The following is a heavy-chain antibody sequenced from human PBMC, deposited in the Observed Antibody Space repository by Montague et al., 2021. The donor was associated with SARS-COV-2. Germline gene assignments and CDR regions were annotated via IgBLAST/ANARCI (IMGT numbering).Heavy chain of an antibody. CDR2: IHYSGST. D-gene: IGHD3-3*01. CDR1: GGSVSSSNYY. V-gene: IGHV4-39*01. Sequence: SETLSLTCTVSGGSVSSSNYYWGWIRQPPGKGLEWIGSIHYSGSTYYKPSPKSRVTISLDTSKNQFSLKLNSVTAADTAVYYCSRGDFGVVIIPYYYYYMDVWGKGTTVTVSS. J-gene: IGHJ6*03. CDR3: SRGDFGVVIIPYYYYYMDV.